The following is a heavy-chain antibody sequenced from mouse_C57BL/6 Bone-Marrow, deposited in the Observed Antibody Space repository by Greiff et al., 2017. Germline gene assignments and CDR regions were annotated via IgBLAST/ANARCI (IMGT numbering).Heavy chain of an antibody. Sequence: VQLQQPGTELVKPGASVKLSCKASGYTFTSYWMHWVKQRPGQGLEWIGNINPSNGGTNYNEKFKSKATLTVDKSSSTAYMQLSSLTSEDSAVDCCASVGGYYDYFAYWGQGTLVTVSA. D-gene: IGHD2-4*01. CDR3: ASVGGYYDYFAY. J-gene: IGHJ3*01. CDR1: GYTFTSYW. CDR2: INPSNGGT. V-gene: IGHV1-53*01.